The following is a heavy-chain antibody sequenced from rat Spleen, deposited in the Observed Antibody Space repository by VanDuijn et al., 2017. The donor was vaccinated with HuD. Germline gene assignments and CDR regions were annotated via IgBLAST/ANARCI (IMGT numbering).Heavy chain of an antibody. D-gene: IGHD1-11*01. J-gene: IGHJ2*01. CDR3: TSPPLRSGFYYIEY. Sequence: EVQLQESGPGLVKPSQSLSLTCSVTGHSITNGYRWNWIRKFPGNKLEWMGYITSTGTTTYNPSLGSRVSITRDTSKNQFFLQLNSVTTEDTATYFCTSPPLRSGFYYIEYWGQGVMVTVSS. CDR1: GHSITNGYR. V-gene: IGHV3-3*01. CDR2: ITSTGTT.